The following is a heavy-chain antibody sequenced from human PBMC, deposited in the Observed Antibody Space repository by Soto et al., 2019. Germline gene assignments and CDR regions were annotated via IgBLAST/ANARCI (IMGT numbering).Heavy chain of an antibody. D-gene: IGHD3-10*01. CDR2: LYWNGIE. CDR1: GFSLSSSGES. V-gene: IGHV2-5*01. Sequence: QITLKESGPTLVKPTQTLTLTCTFSGFSLSSSGESVSWIRQPPGKALEWLALLYWNGIERYSPSLKSRLTVFKDASKSQVVLTMTNMDPVDTATYFCAHGDPLDFHYWGQGTLVTVSP. CDR3: AHGDPLDFHY. J-gene: IGHJ4*02.